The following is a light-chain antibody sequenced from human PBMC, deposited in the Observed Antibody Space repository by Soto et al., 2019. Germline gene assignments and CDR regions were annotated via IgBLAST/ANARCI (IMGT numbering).Light chain of an antibody. J-gene: IGKJ1*01. V-gene: IGKV3-20*01. CDR3: QQYGGSRWT. CDR2: GAS. CDR1: QSVSSTY. Sequence: EIVLTQSPGTLFLSPGERATLSCTASQSVSSTYLAWYQQKPGQAPRLLIYGASNRATGIPDRFSGSGSGTDFTLTISRLEPEDFAVYYCQQYGGSRWTFGQGTRVDI.